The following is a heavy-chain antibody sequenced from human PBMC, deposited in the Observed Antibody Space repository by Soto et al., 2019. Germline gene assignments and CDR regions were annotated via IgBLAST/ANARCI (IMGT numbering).Heavy chain of an antibody. CDR3: ARDPYYYGSGSYWDANELDAFDI. Sequence: PSETLSLTCAVSGGSISSNHWWTWVRQSPGKGLEWIGQIYHRGNTNYNPSLKSRVIMSVDRSKNQFSLKLSSVTAADTAVYYCARDPYYYGSGSYWDANELDAFDIWGQGTMVTVSS. D-gene: IGHD3-10*01. CDR2: IYHRGNT. CDR1: GGSISSNHW. J-gene: IGHJ3*02. V-gene: IGHV4-4*02.